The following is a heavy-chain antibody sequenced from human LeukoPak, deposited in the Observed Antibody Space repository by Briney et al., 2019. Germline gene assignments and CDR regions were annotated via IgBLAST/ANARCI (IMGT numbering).Heavy chain of an antibody. J-gene: IGHJ4*02. CDR3: ARHGRGPNCSSTSCYPFDY. Sequence: SETLSLTCAVSGGSISSGGYSWSWIRQPPGKGLEWIGYIYHSGSTNYNPSLKSRVTISVDTSKNQFSLKLSSVTAADTAVYYCARHGRGPNCSSTSCYPFDYWGQGTLVTVSS. V-gene: IGHV4-30-2*01. CDR1: GGSISSGGYS. D-gene: IGHD2-2*01. CDR2: IYHSGST.